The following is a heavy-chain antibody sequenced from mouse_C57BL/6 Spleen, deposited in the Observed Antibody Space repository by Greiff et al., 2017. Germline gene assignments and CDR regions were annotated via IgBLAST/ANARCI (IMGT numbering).Heavy chain of an antibody. V-gene: IGHV5-17*01. Sequence: EVKLMESGGGLVKPGGSLKLSCAASGFTFSDYGMHWVRQAPEKGLEWVAYISSGSSTIYYADTVKGRFTISRDNAKNTLFLQMTSLRSEDTAMYYCARSPYGYYWFAYWGQGTLVTVSA. CDR3: ARSPYGYYWFAY. CDR1: GFTFSDYG. D-gene: IGHD2-2*01. CDR2: ISSGSSTI. J-gene: IGHJ3*01.